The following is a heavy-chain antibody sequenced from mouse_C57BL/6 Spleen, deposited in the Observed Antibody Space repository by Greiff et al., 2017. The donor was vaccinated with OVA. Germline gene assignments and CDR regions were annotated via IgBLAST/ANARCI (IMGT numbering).Heavy chain of an antibody. CDR3: ARSLYDYDSGFAY. CDR1: GYTFTSYW. CDR2: INPSNGGT. V-gene: IGHV1-53*01. Sequence: QVHVKQPGTELVKPGASVKLSCKASGYTFTSYWMHWVKQRPGQGLEWIGNINPSNGGTNYNEKFKSKATLTVDKSSSTAYMQLSSLTSEDSAVYYCARSLYDYDSGFAYWGQGTLVTVSA. D-gene: IGHD2-4*01. J-gene: IGHJ3*01.